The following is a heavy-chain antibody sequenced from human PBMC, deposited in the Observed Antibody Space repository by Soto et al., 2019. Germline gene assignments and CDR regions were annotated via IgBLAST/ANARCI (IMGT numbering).Heavy chain of an antibody. J-gene: IGHJ4*02. CDR2: ISGSGGST. D-gene: IGHD2-21*01. CDR1: GFTFSSYA. Sequence: GGSLRLSCAASGFTFSSYAMSWVRQAPGKGLEWVSAISGSGGSTYYADSVKGRFTISRDNSKNTLYLQMNSLGAEDTAVYYCAKDEGLLLYPGYFDYWGQGTLVTVSS. V-gene: IGHV3-23*01. CDR3: AKDEGLLLYPGYFDY.